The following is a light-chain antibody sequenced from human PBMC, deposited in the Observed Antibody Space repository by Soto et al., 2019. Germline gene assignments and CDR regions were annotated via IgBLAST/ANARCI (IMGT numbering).Light chain of an antibody. CDR3: QQYNNWPRT. CDR1: QSFNSIY. J-gene: IGKJ1*01. Sequence: EIVLTLSAGALSLSKGERATLSCRASQSFNSIYLAWYQQKPGQAPRLLIYGASTRATGIPARFSGSGSGTEFTLTISSLQSEDFAVYYCQQYNNWPRTFGHVAKVDNK. CDR2: GAS. V-gene: IGKV3-15*01.